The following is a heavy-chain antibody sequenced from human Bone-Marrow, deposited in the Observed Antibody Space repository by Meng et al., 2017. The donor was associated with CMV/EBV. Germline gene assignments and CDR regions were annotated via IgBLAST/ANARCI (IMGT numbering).Heavy chain of an antibody. CDR3: ARAYVDYDGRMDSYYIDQ. J-gene: IGHJ4*02. CDR2: IYYTGSA. D-gene: IGHD4-17*01. V-gene: IGHV4-31*03. CDR1: GDSVNSGDYY. Sequence: LRLSCTVSGDSVNSGDYYWSWVRQHPGKGLECLGYIYYTGSAYHNPSLKGRVTISLHTSKNQFSLKLTSVTAADTAIYYCARAYVDYDGRMDSYYIDQWGQGSLVTVPS.